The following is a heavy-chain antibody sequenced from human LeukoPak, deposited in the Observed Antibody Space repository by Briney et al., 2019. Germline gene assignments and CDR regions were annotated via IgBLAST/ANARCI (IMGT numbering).Heavy chain of an antibody. CDR1: GYSISSGYY. Sequence: SETLSLTCTVSGYSISSGYYWGWIRQPPGKGLEWIGNIYHSGSTNYNPSLKSRVTISVDKSKNQFSLKLSSVTAADTAVYYCARGKSYCTNGVCYTSYYFDYWGQGTLVTVSS. CDR3: ARGKSYCTNGVCYTSYYFDY. V-gene: IGHV4-38-2*02. CDR2: IYHSGST. J-gene: IGHJ4*02. D-gene: IGHD2-8*01.